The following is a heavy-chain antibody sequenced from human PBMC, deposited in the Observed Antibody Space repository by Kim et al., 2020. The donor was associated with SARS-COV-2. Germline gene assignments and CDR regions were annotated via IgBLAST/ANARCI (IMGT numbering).Heavy chain of an antibody. J-gene: IGHJ3*02. V-gene: IGHV1-18*01. Sequence: ASVKVSCKASGYTFTSYGISWVRQAPGQGLEWMGWISAYNGNTNYAQKLQGRVTMTTDTSTSTAYMELRSLRSDDTAVYYCASEYPRSYYDILTGYYSDAFDIWGQGTMVTVSS. CDR1: GYTFTSYG. CDR3: ASEYPRSYYDILTGYYSDAFDI. D-gene: IGHD3-9*01. CDR2: ISAYNGNT.